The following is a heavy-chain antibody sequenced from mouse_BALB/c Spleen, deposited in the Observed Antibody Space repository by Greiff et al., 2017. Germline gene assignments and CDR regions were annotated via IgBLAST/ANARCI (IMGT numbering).Heavy chain of an antibody. CDR3: ARVGDYYGSFYFDY. D-gene: IGHD1-1*01. CDR2: ISYDGSN. Sequence: VQLKESGPGLVKPSQSLSLTCSVTGYSITSGYYWNWIRQFPGNKLEWMGYISYDGSNNYNPSLKNRISITRDTSKNQFFLKLNSVTTEDTATYYCARVGDYYGSFYFDYWGQGTTLTVSS. V-gene: IGHV3-6*02. CDR1: GYSITSGYY. J-gene: IGHJ2*01.